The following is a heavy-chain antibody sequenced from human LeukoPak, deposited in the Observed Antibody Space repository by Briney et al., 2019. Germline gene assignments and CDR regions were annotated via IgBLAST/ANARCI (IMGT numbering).Heavy chain of an antibody. CDR2: ISSSSRYM. V-gene: IGHV3-21*06. CDR1: GFTFSNYN. Sequence: GGSLRLSCAASGFTFSNYNMNWVRQAPGKGLEWVSVISSSSRYMYYADSVEGRFTISRDNAKNSLYLQMNSLRAEDTAVYYRARVSTAVSLAIDYWGQGTLVTVST. J-gene: IGHJ4*02. CDR3: ARVSTAVSLAIDY. D-gene: IGHD6-13*01.